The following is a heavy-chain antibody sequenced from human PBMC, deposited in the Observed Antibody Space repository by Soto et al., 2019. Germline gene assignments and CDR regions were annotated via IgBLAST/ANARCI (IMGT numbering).Heavy chain of an antibody. CDR2: ILNDASGH. CDR3: AHDDYYPDSGFDY. J-gene: IGHJ4*02. CDR1: GFTFSRHG. V-gene: IGHV3-33*06. D-gene: IGHD3-22*01. Sequence: QVQLVESGGGVVQPGTSLRLSCAASGFTFSRHGMHWVRQTPGKGLEWVAVILNDASGHYYADSVKGRFTISRDNFENTRYLTMKGLSLEETVMYYCAHDDYYPDSGFDYWGQGPRVTVSS.